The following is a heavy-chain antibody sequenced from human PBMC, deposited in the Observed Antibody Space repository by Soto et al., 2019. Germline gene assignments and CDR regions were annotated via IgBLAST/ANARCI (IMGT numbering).Heavy chain of an antibody. J-gene: IGHJ4*02. CDR2: IIPIFGTA. Sequence: SVKVSCKASGGTFSSYAISWVRQAPGQGLEWMGGIIPIFGTANYAQKFQGRVTITADESTSTAYMELSSLRSEDTAVYYCARAPITYYGSGFYYFDYWGQGTLVTVSS. CDR1: GGTFSSYA. CDR3: ARAPITYYGSGFYYFDY. D-gene: IGHD3-10*01. V-gene: IGHV1-69*13.